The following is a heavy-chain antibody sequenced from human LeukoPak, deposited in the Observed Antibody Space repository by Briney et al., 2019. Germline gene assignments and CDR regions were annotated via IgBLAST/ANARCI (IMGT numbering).Heavy chain of an antibody. D-gene: IGHD5-24*01. V-gene: IGHV3-74*01. J-gene: IGHJ4*02. CDR2: VKGDGSFT. CDR3: VRQGDDYNFVY. CDR1: GFTFRNYW. Sequence: GGSLRLSCAASGFTFRNYWMHWVRQAPGKGLVWGSRVKGDGSFTDYADSVKGRFTISRDNAKNTLYLQMYSLRAEDTAAYYCVRQGDDYNFVYWGQGSLVSVCS.